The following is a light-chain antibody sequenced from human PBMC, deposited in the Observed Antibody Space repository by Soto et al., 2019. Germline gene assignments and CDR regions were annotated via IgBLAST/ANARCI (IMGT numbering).Light chain of an antibody. CDR2: GVT. CDR1: SSDVGHSNH. CDR3: NSYTISTTYV. V-gene: IGLV2-14*03. Sequence: QSALTQPASVSGSPGQSITISCTGSSSDVGHSNHVSWYQQHPGKAPKLIIYGVTNRPSGISNRFSGSKSGSTASLTISGLQPEDEADYYCNSYTISTTYVFGTGTKLPVL. J-gene: IGLJ1*01.